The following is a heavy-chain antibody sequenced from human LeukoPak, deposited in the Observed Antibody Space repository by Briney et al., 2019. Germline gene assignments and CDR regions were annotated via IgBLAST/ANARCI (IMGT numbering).Heavy chain of an antibody. CDR3: ARGAYGSGSYGDNWFDP. V-gene: IGHV3-66*01. D-gene: IGHD3-10*01. CDR2: IYSGGST. J-gene: IGHJ5*02. Sequence: GSLRLSCAASGFTFSSFGMNWVRQAPGKGLEWVSVIYSGGSTYYADSVKGRFTISRDNSKNTLYLQMNSLRAEDTAVYYCARGAYGSGSYGDNWFDPWGQGTLVTVSS. CDR1: GFTFSSFG.